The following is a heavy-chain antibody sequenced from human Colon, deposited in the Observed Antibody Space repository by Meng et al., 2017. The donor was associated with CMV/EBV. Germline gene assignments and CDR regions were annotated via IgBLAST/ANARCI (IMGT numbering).Heavy chain of an antibody. CDR3: ARDKIGGYAYGYLDF. J-gene: IGHJ4*02. D-gene: IGHD5-18*01. V-gene: IGHV3-7*01. CDR2: IKQDGSEK. CDR1: GFTFSNYW. Sequence: GGSLRLSCAASGFTFSNYWMNWIRQAPGKGLEWVAKIKQDGSEKYYVDSVKGRFTISRDNTKNSLYLQMNSLRAEDTAVYYCARDKIGGYAYGYLDFWGQGTPVTVSS.